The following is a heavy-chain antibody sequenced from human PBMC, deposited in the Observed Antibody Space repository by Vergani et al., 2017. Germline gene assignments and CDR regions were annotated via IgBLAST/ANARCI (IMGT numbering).Heavy chain of an antibody. D-gene: IGHD3-22*01. CDR2: IIPSLGTA. Sequence: QVQLVQSGAEVKKPGSSVKVSCKASGGTFSSYAISWVRQAPGQGLEWMGRIIPSLGTANSASKFQGRVTITADEATSTAYMELSSLRSEDTAVYYCARAADPYYYDSSGYPFDYWGQGTLVTVSS. V-gene: IGHV1-69*11. CDR3: ARAADPYYYDSSGYPFDY. J-gene: IGHJ4*02. CDR1: GGTFSSYA.